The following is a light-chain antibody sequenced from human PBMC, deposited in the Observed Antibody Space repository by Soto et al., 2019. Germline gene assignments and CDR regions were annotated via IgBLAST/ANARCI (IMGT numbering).Light chain of an antibody. CDR3: QSSDLTLSGSGV. Sequence: QSALTQPASVSGSPGQSITISCTGTSNDVGNYNHVCWYQQEPGKAPKLMIYDVSNRPSGVSNRFSASKSGTSASLAITGLQAEDEAVYYCQSSDLTLSGSGVFGGGTKLTVL. CDR1: SNDVGNYNH. J-gene: IGLJ3*02. CDR2: DVS. V-gene: IGLV2-14*01.